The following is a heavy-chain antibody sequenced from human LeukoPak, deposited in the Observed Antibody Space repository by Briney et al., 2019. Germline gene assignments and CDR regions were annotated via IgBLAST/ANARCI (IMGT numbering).Heavy chain of an antibody. CDR2: INPNSGGT. CDR3: ARVDSSGWFGGFDY. Sequence: GASVKVSCKASGCTFTGYYMHWVRQAPGQGLEWMGWINPNSGGTNYAQKFQGWVTMTRDTSISTAYMELSRLRSDDTAVYYCARVDSSGWFGGFDYWGQGTLVTVSS. D-gene: IGHD6-19*01. V-gene: IGHV1-2*04. CDR1: GCTFTGYY. J-gene: IGHJ4*02.